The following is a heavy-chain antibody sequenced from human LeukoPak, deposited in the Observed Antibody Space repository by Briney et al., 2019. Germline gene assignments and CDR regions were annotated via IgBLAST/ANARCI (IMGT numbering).Heavy chain of an antibody. V-gene: IGHV3-20*04. J-gene: IGHJ4*02. CDR2: INWNGGST. Sequence: PGGSLRLSCAASGFTFDDCGMSWVRQAPGKGLEWVSGINWNGGSTGYADSVKGRFTISRDNAKNSLYLQMNSLRAEDTAVYYCARDGPLGYCSGGSCYPDHFDYWGQGTLVTVSS. CDR3: ARDGPLGYCSGGSCYPDHFDY. D-gene: IGHD2-15*01. CDR1: GFTFDDCG.